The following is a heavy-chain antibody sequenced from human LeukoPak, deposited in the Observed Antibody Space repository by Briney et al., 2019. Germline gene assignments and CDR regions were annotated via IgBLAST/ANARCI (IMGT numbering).Heavy chain of an antibody. V-gene: IGHV3-23*01. Sequence: GGSLRLSCAASGFTFSSYAMIWVRQAPGKGLEWVSAISGSGGSTYYADSVKGRFTISRDNSKNTLYLQMNSLRAEDTAVYYCAKSIAARSRFDYWGQGTLVTVSS. D-gene: IGHD6-6*01. CDR3: AKSIAARSRFDY. J-gene: IGHJ4*02. CDR2: ISGSGGST. CDR1: GFTFSSYA.